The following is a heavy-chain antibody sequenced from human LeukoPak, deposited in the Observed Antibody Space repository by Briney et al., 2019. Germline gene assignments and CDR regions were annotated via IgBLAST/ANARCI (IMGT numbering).Heavy chain of an antibody. CDR3: ARVGDIVATIGGWFDY. CDR1: GGSISSGSYY. Sequence: PSQTLSLTCPVSGGSISSGSYYWSWIRQPAGKGLEWIGRIYTSGSTKYNPSLKSRVTISVDTSKNQFSLKLSSVTAADTAVYYCARVGDIVATIGGWFDYWGQGTLVTVSS. D-gene: IGHD5-12*01. V-gene: IGHV4-61*02. J-gene: IGHJ4*02. CDR2: IYTSGST.